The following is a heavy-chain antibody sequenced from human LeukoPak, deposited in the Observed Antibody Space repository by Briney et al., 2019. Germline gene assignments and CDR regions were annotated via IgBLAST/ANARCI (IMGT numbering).Heavy chain of an antibody. Sequence: GGSLRLSCAASGFTFSSYGMHWVRQAPGKGLEWVAVIWYDGSNKYYADSVKGRFTISRDNSKNTLYLQMNSLRAEDTAVYYCARERYGSGSYYFDYWGQGTLVTVSS. CDR1: GFTFSSYG. CDR2: IWYDGSNK. J-gene: IGHJ4*02. CDR3: ARERYGSGSYYFDY. V-gene: IGHV3-33*01. D-gene: IGHD3-10*01.